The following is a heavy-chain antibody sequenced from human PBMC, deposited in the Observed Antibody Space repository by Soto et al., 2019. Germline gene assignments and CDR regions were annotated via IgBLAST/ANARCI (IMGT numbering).Heavy chain of an antibody. V-gene: IGHV1-18*01. CDR3: ARRVLRQDEFDY. CDR1: GYTFTSYG. Sequence: GSVKVSRKASGYTFTSYGISGVGPAPGQGLEWMGWISTYNGNTKYAQKLQGRVTMTTDTSTSTAYMELRSLRSDDTAMYYCARRVLRQDEFDYWGQGTLVTVSS. CDR2: ISTYNGNT. D-gene: IGHD5-12*01. J-gene: IGHJ4*02.